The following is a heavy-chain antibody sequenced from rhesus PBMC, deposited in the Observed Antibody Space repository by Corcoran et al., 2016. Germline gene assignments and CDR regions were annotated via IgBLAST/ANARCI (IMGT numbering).Heavy chain of an antibody. CDR1: GYSISSNY. J-gene: IGHJ4*01. V-gene: IGHV4-147*01. CDR2: IYGSSGST. D-gene: IGHD6-31*01. Sequence: QVQLQESGPGLVKPSETLSLTCAVSGYSISSNYWSWIRQPPGKGLDWIGFIYGSSGSTYYNHSLRRPVTISTDTSKNQFSLKLSSVTAAETAVYYGARKDSSGWYYFDYWGQGVLVTVSS. CDR3: ARKDSSGWYYFDY.